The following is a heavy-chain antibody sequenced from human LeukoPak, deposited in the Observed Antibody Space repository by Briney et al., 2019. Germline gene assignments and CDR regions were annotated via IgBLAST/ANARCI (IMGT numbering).Heavy chain of an antibody. D-gene: IGHD2-2*01. J-gene: IGHJ6*02. CDR1: GYTFTSYD. Sequence: GASVKVSCKASGYTFTSYDMNWVRQATGQGLEWMGWMNPNSGNTGYAQKFQGRVTMTRNTSISTAYMELSSLRSEDTAVYYCASSKVPAATYTGFYYYYGMDVWGQGTTVTVSS. CDR2: MNPNSGNT. CDR3: ASSKVPAATYTGFYYYYGMDV. V-gene: IGHV1-8*01.